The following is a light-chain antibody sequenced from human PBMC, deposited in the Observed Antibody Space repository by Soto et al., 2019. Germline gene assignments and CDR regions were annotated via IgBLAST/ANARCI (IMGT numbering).Light chain of an antibody. Sequence: QSALTQPASVSGSPGQSITISCTGSSSDIVYSFVSWYQQHPGKAPKLIIYGVINRPSGVSNGFSGSKSDNTASLTISGLHAEDEADYYCSSYTSSTSLVFGGGTKLTVL. V-gene: IGLV2-14*03. J-gene: IGLJ2*01. CDR3: SSYTSSTSLV. CDR1: SSDIVYSF. CDR2: GVI.